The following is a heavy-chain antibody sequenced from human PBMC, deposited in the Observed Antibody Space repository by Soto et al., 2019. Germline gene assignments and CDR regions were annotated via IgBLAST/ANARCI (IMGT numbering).Heavy chain of an antibody. CDR2: IYYSGST. CDR1: GGSISSSSYY. J-gene: IGHJ4*02. CDR3: ARPSIAEGVDY. Sequence: QLQLQESGPGLVKPSETLSLTCTVSGGSISSSSYYWGWIRQPPGKGLEWIGSIYYSGSTYYNPSLKSRVTLSVDTSKNQFSLKLSSVTAADTAVYYCARPSIAEGVDYWGQGTLVTVSS. D-gene: IGHD6-13*01. V-gene: IGHV4-39*01.